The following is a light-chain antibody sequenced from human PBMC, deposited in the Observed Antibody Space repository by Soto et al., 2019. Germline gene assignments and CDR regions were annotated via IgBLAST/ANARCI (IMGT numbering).Light chain of an antibody. V-gene: IGLV2-14*01. J-gene: IGLJ3*02. Sequence: QSVLTQPASVSGSPGQSITISCTGTSSDVGGYNYVSWYQQHPGKAPKLVIYDVSNRPSGVSNRFSGSKSGNTASLTISGLQAEDEADYYCSSYTSSGTLFGGGTKLTVL. CDR1: SSDVGGYNY. CDR3: SSYTSSGTL. CDR2: DVS.